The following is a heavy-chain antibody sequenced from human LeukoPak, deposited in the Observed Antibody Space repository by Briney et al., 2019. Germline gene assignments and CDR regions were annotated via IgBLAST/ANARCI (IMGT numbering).Heavy chain of an antibody. V-gene: IGHV3-7*04. CDR2: IKEDGSKK. CDR3: ARAIAAAGAY. D-gene: IGHD6-13*01. J-gene: IGHJ4*02. CDR1: GFTLSTYW. Sequence: PGGSLRLSCAASGFTLSTYWISWVRQAPGKGLEWVANIKEDGSKKYYVDSVKSRFTISRDNAKNAVFLQMNSLRAEDTAVYYCARAIAAAGAYWGQGTLVTVSS.